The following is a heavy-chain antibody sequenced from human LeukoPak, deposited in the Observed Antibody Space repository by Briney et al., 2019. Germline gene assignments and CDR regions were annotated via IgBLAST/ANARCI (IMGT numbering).Heavy chain of an antibody. CDR2: IYSGGNT. D-gene: IGHD4-17*01. Sequence: GGSLRLSCAASGFTVSGNYMSWVRQAPGKGLEWVSVIYSGGNTYYADSVKGRFTISRDNSKNTLYLQMNSLRAEDTAVYYCARGPTVGPLTFDPWGQGTLVTVSS. CDR1: GFTVSGNY. J-gene: IGHJ5*02. CDR3: ARGPTVGPLTFDP. V-gene: IGHV3-53*01.